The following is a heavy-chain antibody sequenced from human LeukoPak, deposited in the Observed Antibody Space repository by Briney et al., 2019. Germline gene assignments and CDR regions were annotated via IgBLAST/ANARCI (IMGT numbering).Heavy chain of an antibody. D-gene: IGHD1-26*01. Sequence: GASVKVSCKASGYTFTGYYMHWVRQAPGQRLEWMGWINAGNGNTKYSQKFQGRVTITRDTSASTAYMELSSLRSEDTAVYYCARVSGSLPDLDAFDIWGQGTMVTVSS. J-gene: IGHJ3*02. V-gene: IGHV1-3*01. CDR2: INAGNGNT. CDR3: ARVSGSLPDLDAFDI. CDR1: GYTFTGYY.